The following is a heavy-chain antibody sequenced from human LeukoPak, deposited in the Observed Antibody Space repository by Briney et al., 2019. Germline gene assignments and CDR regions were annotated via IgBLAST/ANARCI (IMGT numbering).Heavy chain of an antibody. CDR1: GFTFSSYS. CDR3: ARGPDYGSGAY. V-gene: IGHV3-48*01. D-gene: IGHD3-10*01. Sequence: PGGSLRLSCAASGFTFSSYSMNWVRQAPGKGLEWVSYISSSSSTIYYADSVKGRFTISRDNAKNSLYLQMNSLRAEDTAVYYCARGPDYGSGAYWGPGTLVTVSS. J-gene: IGHJ4*02. CDR2: ISSSSSTI.